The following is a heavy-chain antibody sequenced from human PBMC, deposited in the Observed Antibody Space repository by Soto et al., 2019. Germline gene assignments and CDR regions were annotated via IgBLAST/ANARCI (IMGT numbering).Heavy chain of an antibody. J-gene: IGHJ6*02. CDR3: AREVVKYYGMDV. Sequence: QVQLQESGPGLVKPSQTLSLTCTVSGGSISSGGYYWSWIRQHPGKGLEWIGYIYYSGSTYYNPSLQSRVTISVDTSKNQFSLKLNSVTAADTAVYYCAREVVKYYGMDVWGQGTTVTVSS. D-gene: IGHD3-22*01. V-gene: IGHV4-31*03. CDR2: IYYSGST. CDR1: GGSISSGGYY.